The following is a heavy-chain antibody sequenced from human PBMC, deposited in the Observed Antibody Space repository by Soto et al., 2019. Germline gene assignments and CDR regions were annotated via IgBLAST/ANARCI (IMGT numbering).Heavy chain of an antibody. J-gene: IGHJ5*02. V-gene: IGHV1-69*13. CDR3: ARDEGYSSSWYNWFDP. CDR1: GGTFSSYA. CDR2: IIPTFGTA. Sequence: SVKVSCKASGGTFSSYAISWVRQAPGQGLEWMGGIIPTFGTANYAQKFQGRVTITADESTSTAYMELSSLRSEDTAVYYCARDEGYSSSWYNWFDPWGQGTLVTVSS. D-gene: IGHD6-13*01.